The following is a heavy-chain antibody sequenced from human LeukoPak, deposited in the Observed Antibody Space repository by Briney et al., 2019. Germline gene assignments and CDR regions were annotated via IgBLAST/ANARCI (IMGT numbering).Heavy chain of an antibody. J-gene: IGHJ6*02. CDR1: GFIFSGDY. CDR2: INGDGSGE. CDR3: ARSFYYGSGSHGMDV. Sequence: GGSLRLSCAASGFIFSGDYMHWVRQAPGKGLVWISRINGDGSGEDYADSVRGRFTISRDNAKNTLYLHMNSLRAEDTAVYYCARSFYYGSGSHGMDVWGQGTTVTVSS. V-gene: IGHV3-74*01. D-gene: IGHD3-10*01.